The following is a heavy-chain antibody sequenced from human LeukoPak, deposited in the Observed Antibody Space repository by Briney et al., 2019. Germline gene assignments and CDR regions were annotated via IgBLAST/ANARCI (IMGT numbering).Heavy chain of an antibody. Sequence: SETLSLTCSVSGDSISGQYWSWIRQPPGSGLEWIGYVHSRRTTNYNPSLKSRVTISVDTSKSQISLTVTSVTAADTAVYYCARTTSFLDPWGQGTLVTVSS. D-gene: IGHD1-1*01. J-gene: IGHJ5*02. V-gene: IGHV4-59*11. CDR3: ARTTSFLDP. CDR1: GDSISGQY. CDR2: VHSRRTT.